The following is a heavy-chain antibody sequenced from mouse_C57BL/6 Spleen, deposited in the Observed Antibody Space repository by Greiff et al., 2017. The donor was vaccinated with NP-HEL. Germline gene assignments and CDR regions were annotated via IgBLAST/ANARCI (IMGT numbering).Heavy chain of an antibody. Sequence: QVQLKQSGAELVRPGASVTLSCKASGYTFTDYEMHWVKQTPVHGLEWIGAINPETGGTAYNQKFKGKAILTADKSSSTAYMELRSLTSEDSAVYYCTRCEPHYYAMDYWGQGTSVTVSS. J-gene: IGHJ4*01. CDR3: TRCEPHYYAMDY. CDR2: INPETGGT. CDR1: GYTFTDYE. V-gene: IGHV1-15*01.